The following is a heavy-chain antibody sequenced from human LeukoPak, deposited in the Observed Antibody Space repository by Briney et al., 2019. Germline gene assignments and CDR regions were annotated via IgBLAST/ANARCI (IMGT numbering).Heavy chain of an antibody. V-gene: IGHV4-61*02. Sequence: SETLSLTCTVSGGSISRGSYYWSWIRQPAGKGLEWIGRIYTSGSTNYNPSLKSRVTISVDTSKNQFSLKLSSVTAADTAVYYCAREHYAYYDFWSGYNNWFDPWGQGTLVTVSS. CDR1: GGSISRGSYY. CDR2: IYTSGST. D-gene: IGHD3-3*01. CDR3: AREHYAYYDFWSGYNNWFDP. J-gene: IGHJ5*02.